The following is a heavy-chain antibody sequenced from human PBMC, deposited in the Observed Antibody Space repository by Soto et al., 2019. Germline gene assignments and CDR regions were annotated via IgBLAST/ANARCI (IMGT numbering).Heavy chain of an antibody. D-gene: IGHD5-18*01. CDR2: MNAGVGNT. J-gene: IGHJ4*02. CDR3: ARDTGYTFGSLNY. CDR1: GYPSPAFA. V-gene: IGHV1-3*01. Sequence: HVELVQSGADVKKPGASVTISCKASGYPSPAFALLWVPQAPGQRLKWMGWMNAGVGNTLYSQKFQGRITITRDTSASTAYMELNSLKSEDTAIYYCARDTGYTFGSLNYWGPGTLVTVSS.